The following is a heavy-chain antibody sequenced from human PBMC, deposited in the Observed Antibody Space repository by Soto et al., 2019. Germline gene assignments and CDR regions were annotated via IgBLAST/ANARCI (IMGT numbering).Heavy chain of an antibody. Sequence: QITLKESGPTLVKPTQTLTLTCTFSGFSLSTSGVGVGWIRQTPGKALEWLALIYWDDNKRYSPSLENRLTITKGTSKNQVVLTMTHMDPVDTATYHCDLRPGGLGELYVWGQGTTVPVSS. CDR1: GFSLSTSGVG. J-gene: IGHJ6*02. V-gene: IGHV2-5*02. D-gene: IGHD3-10*01. CDR2: IYWDDNK. CDR3: DLRPGGLGELYV.